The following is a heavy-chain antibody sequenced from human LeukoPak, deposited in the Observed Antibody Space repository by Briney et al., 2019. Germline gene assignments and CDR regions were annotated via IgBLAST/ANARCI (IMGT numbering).Heavy chain of an antibody. V-gene: IGHV1-18*01. D-gene: IGHD2-2*01. CDR3: VKDICSSTGCHEFDY. CDR2: ISAYNGHT. J-gene: IGHJ4*02. Sequence: ASVKVSCKASGYTFNNYGISWVRQAPGQGLEWMGWISAYNGHTNYAQKLQDRVTMTTDTSTSTAYMELRSLRSDDTALYYCVKDICSSTGCHEFDYWGQGTLVTVSS. CDR1: GYTFNNYG.